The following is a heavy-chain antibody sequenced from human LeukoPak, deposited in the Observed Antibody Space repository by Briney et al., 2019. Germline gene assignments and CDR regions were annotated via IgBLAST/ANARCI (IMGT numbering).Heavy chain of an antibody. J-gene: IGHJ4*01. D-gene: IGHD3-10*01. CDR2: INSGGSST. CDR3: AKYTSGTSYRGLDQ. V-gene: IGHV3-74*01. CDR1: GFTFSSYW. Sequence: QPGGSLRLSCAASGFTFSSYWMHWVRQGPGKGLVWVSRINSGGSSTSYADSVKGRFTISRDDSKNTVYLQMNSLRAEDTAVYSCAKYTSGTSYRGLDQWGHGTLVTVSS.